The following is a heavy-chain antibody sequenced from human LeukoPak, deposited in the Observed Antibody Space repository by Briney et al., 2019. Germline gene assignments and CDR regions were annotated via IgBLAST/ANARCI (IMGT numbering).Heavy chain of an antibody. J-gene: IGHJ4*02. Sequence: GGSLRLSCAASGFTFSDYYMSWIRQAPGKGLEWVSYISSSGSTIYYADSVKGRLTISRDNAKNSLYLQMNSLRAEDTAVYYCARALKYYYAFDYWGQGTLVTVSS. D-gene: IGHD3-10*01. CDR2: ISSSGSTI. V-gene: IGHV3-11*04. CDR1: GFTFSDYY. CDR3: ARALKYYYAFDY.